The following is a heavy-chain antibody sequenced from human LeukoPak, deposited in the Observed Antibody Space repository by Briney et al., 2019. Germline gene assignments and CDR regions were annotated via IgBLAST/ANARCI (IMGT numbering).Heavy chain of an antibody. J-gene: IGHJ4*02. CDR1: GFTFSSYG. Sequence: GGSLRLSCAASGFTFSSYGMHWVRQAPGKGLEWVAFIRYDGSNKYYADSVKGRFTISRDNAKNSLYLQMNSLRAEDTAVYYCAEVALDSWGQGTLVTVSS. CDR3: AEVALDS. V-gene: IGHV3-30*02. CDR2: IRYDGSNK. D-gene: IGHD2-15*01.